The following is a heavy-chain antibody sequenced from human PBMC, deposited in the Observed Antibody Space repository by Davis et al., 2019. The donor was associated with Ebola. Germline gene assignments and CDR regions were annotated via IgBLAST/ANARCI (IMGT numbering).Heavy chain of an antibody. Sequence: ASVKVSCKASGFTLTKYAIHWVRQAPGQRLEWMGWVHGGNGNTKYSQRFQGRVTITTDTSANTVYLDLTSLRSEDTAVYYCARVPEAWGFWSPDYWGQGTLVTVSS. CDR2: VHGGNGNT. V-gene: IGHV1-3*01. J-gene: IGHJ4*02. D-gene: IGHD3-3*01. CDR1: GFTLTKYA. CDR3: ARVPEAWGFWSPDY.